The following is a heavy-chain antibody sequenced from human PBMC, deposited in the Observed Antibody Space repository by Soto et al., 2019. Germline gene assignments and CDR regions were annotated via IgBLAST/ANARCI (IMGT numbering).Heavy chain of an antibody. CDR2: ISSSSSYI. CDR1: GFTFSSYS. V-gene: IGHV3-21*01. J-gene: IGHJ6*02. CDR3: ASPMITFGGVIVISYEGMDV. Sequence: GESLKISCAASGFTFSSYSMNWVRQAPGKGLEWVSSISSSSSYIYYADSVKGRFTISRDNAKNSLYLQMNSLRAEDTAVYYCASPMITFGGVIVISYEGMDVWGQGTTVTVSS. D-gene: IGHD3-16*02.